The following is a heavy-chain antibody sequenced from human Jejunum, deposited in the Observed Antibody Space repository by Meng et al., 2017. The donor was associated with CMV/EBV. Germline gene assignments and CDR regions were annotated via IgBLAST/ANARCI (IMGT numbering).Heavy chain of an antibody. CDR2: VSGSGDST. D-gene: IGHD3-22*01. CDR3: AKDLVWTYDSTTPKEY. V-gene: IGHV3-23*01. Sequence: GFSFSSYAMSWFRQAPGKGLEWISAVSGSGDSTFYADSVKGRFTISRDNSKSTMHLQMNGLRAEDTAVYYCAKDLVWTYDSTTPKEYWGQGTLVTVSS. CDR1: GFSFSSYA. J-gene: IGHJ1*01.